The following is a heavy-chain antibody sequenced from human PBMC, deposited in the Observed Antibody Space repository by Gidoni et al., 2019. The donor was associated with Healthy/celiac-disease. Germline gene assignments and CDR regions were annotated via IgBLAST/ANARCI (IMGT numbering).Heavy chain of an antibody. V-gene: IGHV4-39*07. J-gene: IGHJ3*02. CDR3: ARRYSSSWHDAFDI. Sequence: QLQLQESGPGLVKPSETLSLTCTVSAGSIRSSSYYWGWIRQPPGKGLEWIGSIYYSGSTYYNPSLKSRVTISVDTSKNQFSLKLSSVTAADTAVYYCARRYSSSWHDAFDIWGQGTMVTVSS. CDR2: IYYSGST. D-gene: IGHD6-13*01. CDR1: AGSIRSSSYY.